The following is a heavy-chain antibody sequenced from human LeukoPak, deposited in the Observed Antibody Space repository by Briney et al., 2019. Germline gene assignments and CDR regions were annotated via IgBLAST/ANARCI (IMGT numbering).Heavy chain of an antibody. D-gene: IGHD2-2*01. CDR3: ARDNCSSTSCYGYYYYYYMDV. CDR2: IIPIFGTA. CDR1: GGTFSSYA. V-gene: IGHV1-69*06. Sequence: ASVKVSCKASGGTFSSYAISWVRQAPGQGLEWMGGIIPIFGTANYAQKFQGRVTITADKSTSTAYMELSSLRSEDTAVYYCARDNCSSTSCYGYYYYYYMDVWGKGTTVTVSS. J-gene: IGHJ6*03.